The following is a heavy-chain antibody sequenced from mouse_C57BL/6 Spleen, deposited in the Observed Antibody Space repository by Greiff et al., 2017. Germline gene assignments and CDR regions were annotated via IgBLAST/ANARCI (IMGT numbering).Heavy chain of an antibody. CDR3: ASPYGSSYDFDY. J-gene: IGHJ2*01. CDR2: ISSGGSYT. Sequence: EVQVVESGGDLVKPGGSLKLSCAASGFTFSSYGMSWVRQTPDKRLEWVATISSGGSYTYYPDSVKGRFTISRDNAKNTLYLQMSSLKSEDTAMYYCASPYGSSYDFDYWGQGTTLTVSS. CDR1: GFTFSSYG. D-gene: IGHD1-1*01. V-gene: IGHV5-6*01.